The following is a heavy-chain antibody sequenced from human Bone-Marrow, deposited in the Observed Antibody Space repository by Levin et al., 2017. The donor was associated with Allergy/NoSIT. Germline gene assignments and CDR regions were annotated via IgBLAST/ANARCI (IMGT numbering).Heavy chain of an antibody. CDR1: GGSISSYY. CDR2: IHHSGST. V-gene: IGHV4-59*01. J-gene: IGHJ3*02. Sequence: SETLSLICTVSGGSISSYYWSWIRQPPGKGLEWIGYIHHSGSTNYNPSLKSRVTISVDSSKNQISLMVRSVTASDTAVYYCGGDRQYPPEDSDIWGQGTTVIVSS. D-gene: IGHD2-2*01. CDR3: GGDRQYPPEDSDI.